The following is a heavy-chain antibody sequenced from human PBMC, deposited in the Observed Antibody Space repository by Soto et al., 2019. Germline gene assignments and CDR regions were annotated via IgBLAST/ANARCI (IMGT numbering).Heavy chain of an antibody. J-gene: IGHJ4*02. Sequence: GASVKVSCKASGYTFTGYDIHWVRQAPGQGLEWMGWINPNSGGTNYAQKFQGWVTMTRDTSISTAYMELSRLRSDDTAVYYCARDYGSYFDYWGQGTLVTVSS. CDR3: ARDYGSYFDY. CDR2: INPNSGGT. CDR1: GYTFTGYD. V-gene: IGHV1-2*04. D-gene: IGHD3-10*01.